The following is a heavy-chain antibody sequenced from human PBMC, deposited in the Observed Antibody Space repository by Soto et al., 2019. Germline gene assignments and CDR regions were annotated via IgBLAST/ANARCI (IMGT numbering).Heavy chain of an antibody. D-gene: IGHD2-15*01. CDR2: ISGSGGST. J-gene: IGHJ4*02. CDR1: GFTFSSYA. CDR3: AKDSMDIVVVVAATAFDY. Sequence: GGSLRLSCAASGFTFSSYAMSWVRQAPGRGLEWVSAISGSGGSTYYADSVKGRFTISRDNSKNTLYLQMNSLRAEDTAVYYCAKDSMDIVVVVAATAFDYWGQGTLVTVSS. V-gene: IGHV3-23*01.